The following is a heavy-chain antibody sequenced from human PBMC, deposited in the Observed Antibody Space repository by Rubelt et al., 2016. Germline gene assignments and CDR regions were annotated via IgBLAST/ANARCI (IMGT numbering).Heavy chain of an antibody. CDR2: IYYSGST. J-gene: IGHJ6*03. D-gene: IGHD2-2*01. V-gene: IGHV4-39*01. CDR1: GGSISSSSYY. CDR3: ARHRLVVPAVTLYYMDV. Sequence: QLQLQESGPGLVKPSETLSLTCTVSGGSISSSSYYWGWIRQPPGKGLEWIGSIYYSGSTYYNPSLKIRVTISGDTSKNQFSLKLRSVTAAETAVYYGARHRLVVPAVTLYYMDVWGKGTTVTVSS.